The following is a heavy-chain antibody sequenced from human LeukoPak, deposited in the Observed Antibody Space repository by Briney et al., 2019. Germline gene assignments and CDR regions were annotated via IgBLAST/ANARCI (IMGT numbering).Heavy chain of an antibody. V-gene: IGHV3-53*01. Sequence: PGGSLRLSCAASGFTVSNNYMSWVRQAPGKGLEWVSVIYSGGSTYYADSVKGRFTISRDNSKNTLSLQMNSLRAEDTAVYYCARPPFHFSYCGGDCSNWFDPWGQGTLVTVSS. D-gene: IGHD2-21*01. CDR1: GFTVSNNY. CDR2: IYSGGST. J-gene: IGHJ5*02. CDR3: ARPPFHFSYCGGDCSNWFDP.